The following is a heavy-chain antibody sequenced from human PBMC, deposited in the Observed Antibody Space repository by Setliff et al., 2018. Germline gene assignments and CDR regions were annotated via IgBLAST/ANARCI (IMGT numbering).Heavy chain of an antibody. Sequence: PSETLSLTCTVSGGSISGYYWSWIRQPPGKELEWIGYIYYTGTTNYNPSPKSRVTISVDTSKNQFSLKLSSVTAADTALYYCAKADEGPRRASGSYYPLLRFDPWGQGTLVTVSS. CDR1: GGSISGYY. D-gene: IGHD3-10*01. V-gene: IGHV4-59*01. CDR3: AKADEGPRRASGSYYPLLRFDP. CDR2: IYYTGTT. J-gene: IGHJ5*02.